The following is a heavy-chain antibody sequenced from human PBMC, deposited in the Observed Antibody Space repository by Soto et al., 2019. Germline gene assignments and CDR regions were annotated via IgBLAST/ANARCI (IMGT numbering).Heavy chain of an antibody. CDR3: ARSGYNYGYNWFDP. CDR2: INPDNGGT. D-gene: IGHD5-18*01. Sequence: VKVCCKAPAYRLTRHYVHLVRQSPGQGLEWMGWINPDNGGTNYAHKFQGRVTMTRDTSTRTAYMELTRLRSGDTAVYYCARSGYNYGYNWFDPWGHGTLVTMSS. J-gene: IGHJ5*02. V-gene: IGHV1-2*07. CDR1: AYRLTRHY.